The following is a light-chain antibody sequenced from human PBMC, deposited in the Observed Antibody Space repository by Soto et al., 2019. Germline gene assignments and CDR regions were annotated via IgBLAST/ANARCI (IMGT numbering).Light chain of an antibody. Sequence: QSVLTQPASVSGSPGQSITISCTGTSSDVGAYYSVSWYQQHPGKAPKLMIYEVTNRPSGVSNRFSASKSGNTASLTISGLQAEDEADYYCSSYTSRDTLVFGGGTKVTVL. V-gene: IGLV2-14*01. J-gene: IGLJ3*02. CDR1: SSDVGAYYS. CDR3: SSYTSRDTLV. CDR2: EVT.